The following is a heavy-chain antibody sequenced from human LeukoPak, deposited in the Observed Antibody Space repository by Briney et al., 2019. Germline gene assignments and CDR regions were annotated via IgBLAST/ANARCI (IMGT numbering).Heavy chain of an antibody. J-gene: IGHJ6*03. Sequence: SETLSLTCAVSGGSISSSNWWSWVRQPPGKGLEWIGEIYYSGSTYYNPSLKSRVTISVDTSKNQFSLKLSSVTAADTAVYYCARGYCSGGSCYSYYYYNYMDVWSKGTTVTVSS. CDR3: ARGYCSGGSCYSYYYYNYMDV. CDR1: GGSISSSNW. CDR2: IYYSGST. D-gene: IGHD2-15*01. V-gene: IGHV4-4*02.